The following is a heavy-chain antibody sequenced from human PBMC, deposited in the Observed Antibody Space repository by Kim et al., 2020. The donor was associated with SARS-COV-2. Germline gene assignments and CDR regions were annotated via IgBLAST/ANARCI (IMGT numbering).Heavy chain of an antibody. CDR3: AKALNPWFGELLY. V-gene: IGHV3-33*06. D-gene: IGHD3-10*01. CDR1: GFTFSSYG. Sequence: GGSLRLSCAASGFTFSSYGMHWVRQAPGKGLEWVAIIWYDGSNKYYADSVKGRFTISRDNSKNTLYLQMNSLRAEDTAVYYCAKALNPWFGELLYWGQGTLVTVSS. CDR2: IWYDGSNK. J-gene: IGHJ4*02.